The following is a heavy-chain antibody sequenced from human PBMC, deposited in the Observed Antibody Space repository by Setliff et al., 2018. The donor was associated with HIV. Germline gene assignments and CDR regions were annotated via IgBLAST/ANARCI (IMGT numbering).Heavy chain of an antibody. J-gene: IGHJ4*02. CDR1: GGSISSSSYY. CDR3: AGTFQLVQNY. D-gene: IGHD6-13*01. Sequence: LSLTCNVSGGSISSSSYYWGWIRQPPGKGLEWIGSIYYSGSTNYNPSLKSRVTISVDTSKNQFSLKLSSVTAADTAVYYCAGTFQLVQNYWGQGTLVTVSS. V-gene: IGHV4-39*07. CDR2: IYYSGST.